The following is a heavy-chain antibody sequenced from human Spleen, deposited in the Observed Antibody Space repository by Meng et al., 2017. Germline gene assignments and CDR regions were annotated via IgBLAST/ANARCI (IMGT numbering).Heavy chain of an antibody. Sequence: QVQLVQAGAGVKMPGASVKVSCKASGYTCTGYYMHWVRQAPGQGLEWMGWINPNSGGTNYAQKFQGRVTMTRDTSISTAYMELSRLRSDDTAVYYCARGLYGSGSGWFDPWGQGTLVTVSS. CDR1: GYTCTGYY. D-gene: IGHD3-10*01. J-gene: IGHJ5*02. CDR3: ARGLYGSGSGWFDP. CDR2: INPNSGGT. V-gene: IGHV1-2*02.